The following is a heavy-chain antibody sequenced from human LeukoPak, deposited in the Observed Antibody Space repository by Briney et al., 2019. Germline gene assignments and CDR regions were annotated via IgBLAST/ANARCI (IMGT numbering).Heavy chain of an antibody. J-gene: IGHJ4*02. Sequence: PSETLSLTCTVSGGSISSYYWSWIRQPPVKGLEWIGYIYYSGSTNYNPSLKSRVTISVDTSKNQFSLKLSSVTAADTAVYYCAREDPVSGYYHWGQGTLVTVSS. D-gene: IGHD3-22*01. CDR2: IYYSGST. CDR3: AREDPVSGYYH. V-gene: IGHV4-59*01. CDR1: GGSISSYY.